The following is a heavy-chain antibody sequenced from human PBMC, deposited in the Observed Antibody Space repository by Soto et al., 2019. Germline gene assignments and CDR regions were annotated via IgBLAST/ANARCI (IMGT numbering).Heavy chain of an antibody. CDR2: ISYDGSNK. D-gene: IGHD3-9*01. CDR1: GFTFSSYG. Sequence: GGCLRLSCAASGFTFSSYGMHWVRQAPGKGLEWVAVISYDGSNKYYADSVKGRFTISRDNSKNTLYLQMNSLRAEDTAVYYCARDYDIXTGYYNPDYWGQGT. V-gene: IGHV3-30*03. CDR3: ARDYDIXTGYYNPDY. J-gene: IGHJ4*02.